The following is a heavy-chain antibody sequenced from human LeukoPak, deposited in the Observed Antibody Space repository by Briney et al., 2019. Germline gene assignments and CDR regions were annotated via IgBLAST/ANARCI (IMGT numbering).Heavy chain of an antibody. CDR1: GFTFSDYY. D-gene: IGHD3-10*01. J-gene: IGHJ4*02. CDR2: IKQDGSEK. CDR3: ARAYYYGSGSPHTYYYDSSGPLTSYYFDY. Sequence: GGSLRLSCAASGFTFSDYYMSWIRQAPGKGLEWVANIKQDGSEKYYVDSVKGRFTISRDNAKNSLYLQMNSLRAEDTAVYYCARAYYYGSGSPHTYYYDSSGPLTSYYFDYWGQGTLVTVSS. V-gene: IGHV3-7*04.